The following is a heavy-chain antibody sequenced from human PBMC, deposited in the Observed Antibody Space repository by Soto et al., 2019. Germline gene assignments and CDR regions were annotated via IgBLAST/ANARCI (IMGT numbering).Heavy chain of an antibody. CDR3: TLNHCAGGGCYDRDY. V-gene: IGHV4-31*11. J-gene: IGHJ1*01. CDR1: DESVTSPGNY. D-gene: IGHD2-15*01. Sequence: VQLQESGPGLVKPSQTLSLTCAVSDESVTSPGNYWNWIRQRPDTGLEWIGYISSGGSPFYNPSLQGRVSLSLDTSNTLFSLTLNSVTAADTAVYYCTLNHCAGGGCYDRDYWGQGTRVTVSS. CDR2: ISSGGSP.